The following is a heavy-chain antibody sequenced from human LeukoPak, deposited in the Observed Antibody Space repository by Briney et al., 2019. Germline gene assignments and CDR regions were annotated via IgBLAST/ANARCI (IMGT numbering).Heavy chain of an antibody. CDR1: GPSISSYY. Sequence: SETLSLTCTVSGPSISSYYWSWIRQPPGKGLEWIGYIYSSVSTNYDPSLESRVTISLDTSKNQLSLKLSSVTAADTAVYYCARWEYSGSPGAFDIWGRGAMVTVSS. CDR2: IYSSVST. CDR3: ARWEYSGSPGAFDI. D-gene: IGHD1-26*01. J-gene: IGHJ3*02. V-gene: IGHV4-59*08.